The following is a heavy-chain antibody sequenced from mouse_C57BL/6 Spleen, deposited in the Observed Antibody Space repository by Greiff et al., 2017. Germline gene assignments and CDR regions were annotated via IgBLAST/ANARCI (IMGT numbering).Heavy chain of an antibody. CDR1: GFTFNTYA. CDR2: IRSKSSNYAT. Sequence: VQLVESGGGLVQPKGSLKLSCAASGFTFNTYAMHWVRQAPGKGLEWVARIRSKSSNYATYYADSVKDRFTISRDDSQSMLYLQMNNLKTEDTAMYYCVRENYYGSSWYFDVWGTGTTVTVSS. CDR3: VRENYYGSSWYFDV. J-gene: IGHJ1*03. D-gene: IGHD1-1*01. V-gene: IGHV10-3*01.